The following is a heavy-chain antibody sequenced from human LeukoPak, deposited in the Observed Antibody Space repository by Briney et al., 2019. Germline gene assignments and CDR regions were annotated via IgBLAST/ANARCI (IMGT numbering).Heavy chain of an antibody. D-gene: IGHD3-10*01. Sequence: ASVKVSCKASGYTFTGYYMHWVRQAPGQGLEWMGWINPNSGGTNYAQKFQSRVTMTRDTSISTAYMELSRLRSDDTAVYYCARDRPANYYGSGSCYMDVWGKGTTVTVSS. V-gene: IGHV1-2*02. CDR1: GYTFTGYY. CDR3: ARDRPANYYGSGSCYMDV. J-gene: IGHJ6*03. CDR2: INPNSGGT.